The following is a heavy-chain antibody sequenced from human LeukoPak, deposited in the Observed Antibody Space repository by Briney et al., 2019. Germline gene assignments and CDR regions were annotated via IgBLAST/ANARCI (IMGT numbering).Heavy chain of an antibody. Sequence: GGSLRLSCAASGFTFSSYAMHWVRQAPGKGLEWVAVISYDGSNKYYADSVKGRFTISRDNSKNTLYLQMNSLRAEDTAVYYCSFVKKQTAYDILTGSDYWGQGTLVTVSS. J-gene: IGHJ4*02. CDR1: GFTFSSYA. D-gene: IGHD3-9*01. CDR2: ISYDGSNK. CDR3: SFVKKQTAYDILTGSDY. V-gene: IGHV3-30-3*01.